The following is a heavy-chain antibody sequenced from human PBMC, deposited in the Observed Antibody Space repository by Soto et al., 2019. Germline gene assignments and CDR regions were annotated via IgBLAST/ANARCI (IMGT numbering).Heavy chain of an antibody. CDR1: GFTFSSYG. V-gene: IGHV3-33*01. CDR2: IWYDGSNK. Sequence: QVQLVESGGGVVQPGRSLRLSCAASGFTFSSYGMHWVRQAPGKGLEWVALIWYDGSNKYYADSVKGRFTISRDNSKNTLYLQMNSLRGEDKAVYYCARLGGSILKGGMDVWGQGTTVTVSS. J-gene: IGHJ6*02. CDR3: ARLGGSILKGGMDV. D-gene: IGHD3-9*01.